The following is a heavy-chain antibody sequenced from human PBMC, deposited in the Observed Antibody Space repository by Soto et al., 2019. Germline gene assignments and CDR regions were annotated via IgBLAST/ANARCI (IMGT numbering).Heavy chain of an antibody. CDR2: ISYDGSNK. Sequence: SGXSLRLSCAASGFTLSSCGMHWFRQAPVNGLEWVAVISYDGSNKYYADSVKGRFTISRDNSKNTLYLQMNSLRAEDTAVYYCASAPFLEWLLVWGQGTLVTVSS. V-gene: IGHV3-30*03. CDR1: GFTLSSCG. CDR3: ASAPFLEWLLV. J-gene: IGHJ4*02. D-gene: IGHD3-3*02.